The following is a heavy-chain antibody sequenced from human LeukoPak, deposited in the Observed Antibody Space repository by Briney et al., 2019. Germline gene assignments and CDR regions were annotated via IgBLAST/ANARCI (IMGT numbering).Heavy chain of an antibody. CDR3: ARNQRGILPTGTRKHDWFDP. D-gene: IGHD6-13*01. J-gene: IGHJ5*02. CDR1: GGSITGSGSY. CDR2: IYYSGST. V-gene: IGHV4-39*01. Sequence: SETLSLTCTVSGGSITGSGSYWRWIRQPPGKGLEWIGSIYYSGSTSYNPSLKSRVTISVDTSKNQFSLRLSSVTAADTAVYYCARNQRGILPTGTRKHDWFDPWGQGTLVTVSS.